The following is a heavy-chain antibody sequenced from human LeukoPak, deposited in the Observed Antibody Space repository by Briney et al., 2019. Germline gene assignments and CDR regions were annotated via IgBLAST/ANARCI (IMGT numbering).Heavy chain of an antibody. Sequence: ASVKVSCKASGYTFTSYGISWVRQAPGQGLEWMGIINPSGGSTSYAQKFQGRVTMTRDTSTSTVYMELSSLRSEDTAVYYCARTVVPAARGAFDIWGQGTMVTVSS. CDR2: INPSGGST. CDR3: ARTVVPAARGAFDI. CDR1: GYTFTSYG. J-gene: IGHJ3*02. V-gene: IGHV1-46*01. D-gene: IGHD2-2*01.